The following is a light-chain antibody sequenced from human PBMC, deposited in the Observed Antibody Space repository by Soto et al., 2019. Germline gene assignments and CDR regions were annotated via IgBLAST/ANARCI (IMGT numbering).Light chain of an antibody. Sequence: AIRMTQSPSSLSASTGDRVTITCRASQGISSYLAWYQQKPGKAPKLLIYAASTLQSWVPSRFSGSVSGTDFTLTISCLQSEDFATYYCQQYYSYPMYTFGQGTKLEIK. J-gene: IGKJ2*01. CDR3: QQYYSYPMYT. CDR1: QGISSY. V-gene: IGKV1-8*01. CDR2: AAS.